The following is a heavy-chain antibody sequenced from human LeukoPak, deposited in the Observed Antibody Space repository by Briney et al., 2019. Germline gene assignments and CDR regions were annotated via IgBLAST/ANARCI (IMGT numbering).Heavy chain of an antibody. CDR3: XXEXGXXGAPLYDY. Sequence: PGGSLRLSCVASGFIFRNYAMSWVRQAPGEGLEWVSGISDNGGGTYYADSVKGRFTISRDNSKNMLYLQMNSLRAEDTAVYYCXXEXGXXGAPLYDYWGQGILVTGSS. J-gene: IGHJ4*02. CDR2: ISDNGGGT. V-gene: IGHV3-23*01. D-gene: IGHD4/OR15-4a*01. CDR1: GFIFRNYA.